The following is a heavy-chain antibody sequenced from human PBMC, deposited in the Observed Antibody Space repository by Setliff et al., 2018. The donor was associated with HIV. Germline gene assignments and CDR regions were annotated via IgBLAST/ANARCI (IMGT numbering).Heavy chain of an antibody. D-gene: IGHD3-16*01. CDR1: GYTFTSYG. CDR3: ARAYPWGYVDYYYMDV. CDR2: ISGYNGNT. Sequence: ASVKVSCKASGYTFTSYGITWVRQAPGQGLEWMGWISGYNGNTGYAQNLQGRVTMTTDTSTSTAYMELRSLRSDDTAVYYCARAYPWGYVDYYYMDVWGKGTTVTVSS. V-gene: IGHV1-18*01. J-gene: IGHJ6*03.